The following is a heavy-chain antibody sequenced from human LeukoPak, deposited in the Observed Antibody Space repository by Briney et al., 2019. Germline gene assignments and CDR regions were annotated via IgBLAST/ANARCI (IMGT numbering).Heavy chain of an antibody. CDR2: IYWNDDK. J-gene: IGHJ3*02. V-gene: IGHV2-5*01. CDR1: RFSLSTSGVG. CDR3: AHSLIDILTGYSYDAFDI. D-gene: IGHD3-9*01. Sequence: ESGPTLVKPTQTLTLTCTFSRFSLSTSGVGVGWIRQPPGKALEWLALIYWNDDKRYSPSLKSRLTITKDTSKNQVVLTMTNMDPVDTATYYCAHSLIDILTGYSYDAFDIWGQGTMVTVSS.